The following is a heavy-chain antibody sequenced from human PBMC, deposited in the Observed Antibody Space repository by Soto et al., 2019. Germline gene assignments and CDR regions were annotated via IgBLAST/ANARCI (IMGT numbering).Heavy chain of an antibody. CDR3: ARDKAAAGSPRYYYYGMDV. CDR2: IIPIFGTA. V-gene: IGHV1-69*12. D-gene: IGHD6-13*01. J-gene: IGHJ6*02. Sequence: QVQLVQSGAEVKKPGSSVKVSCKASGGTFSSYAISWVRQAPGQGLEWMGGIIPIFGTANYAQKFQGRVTMTAVESTWKAYMELSSLKSEDTDVYYSARDKAAAGSPRYYYYGMDVWGQGTTVTVSS. CDR1: GGTFSSYA.